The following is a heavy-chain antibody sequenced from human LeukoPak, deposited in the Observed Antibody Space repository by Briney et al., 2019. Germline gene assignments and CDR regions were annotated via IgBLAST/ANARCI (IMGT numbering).Heavy chain of an antibody. D-gene: IGHD2-15*01. CDR2: IYYSGST. V-gene: IGHV4-39*01. Sequence: SETLSLTCTVSGGSISSSSYYWGWIRQPPGKGLEWIGSIYYSGSTYYNPSLKGRVTISVDTSKNQFSLKLSSVTAADTAVYYCARHASEGVVVVAATWFDPWGQGTLVTVSS. J-gene: IGHJ5*02. CDR1: GGSISSSSYY. CDR3: ARHASEGVVVVAATWFDP.